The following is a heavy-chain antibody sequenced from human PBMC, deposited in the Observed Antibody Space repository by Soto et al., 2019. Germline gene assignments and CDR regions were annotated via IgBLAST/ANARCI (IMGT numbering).Heavy chain of an antibody. J-gene: IGHJ4*02. Sequence: SETLSLTCAFSGDSISSSKWWNWVRQPPGKGLEWIGEIYHTGPTNYNPSVKSRATISVDKSKNHFSLSLTSVTAADTAVYYCVRDGSGAKWELSDWGPGTRVIVSS. V-gene: IGHV4-4*02. CDR1: GDSISSSKW. CDR3: VRDGSGAKWELSD. D-gene: IGHD1-26*01. CDR2: IYHTGPT.